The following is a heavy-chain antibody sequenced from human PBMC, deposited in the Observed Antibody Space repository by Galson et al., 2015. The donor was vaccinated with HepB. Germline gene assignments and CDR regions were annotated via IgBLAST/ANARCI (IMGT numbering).Heavy chain of an antibody. V-gene: IGHV1-46*03. CDR2: INPSGGST. CDR1: GYTFTSYY. J-gene: IGHJ3*02. Sequence: SVKVSCKASGYTFTSYYMHWVRQAPGQGLEWMGIINPSGGSTSYAQKFQGRVTMTRDTSTSTVYMELSSLRSEDTAVYYCASLTMVRMDAFDIWGQGTMVTVSS. D-gene: IGHD3-10*01. CDR3: ASLTMVRMDAFDI.